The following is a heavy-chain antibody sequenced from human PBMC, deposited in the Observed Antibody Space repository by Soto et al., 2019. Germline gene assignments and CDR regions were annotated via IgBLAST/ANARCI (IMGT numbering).Heavy chain of an antibody. CDR1: GFSLSNARMG. J-gene: IGHJ6*02. V-gene: IGHV2-26*01. CDR3: ARIDYYDSRSNFHYYDMDV. D-gene: IGHD3-22*01. CDR2: IFSNDDK. Sequence: QVTLKESGPVLVKPTETLTLTCTVSGFSLSNARMGVSWIRQPPGKALEWLAHIFSNDDKSYSTSLKSRLTVSKDXXKSQVVLTMTNMDPVDTATYYCARIDYYDSRSNFHYYDMDVWGQGTTVTVSS.